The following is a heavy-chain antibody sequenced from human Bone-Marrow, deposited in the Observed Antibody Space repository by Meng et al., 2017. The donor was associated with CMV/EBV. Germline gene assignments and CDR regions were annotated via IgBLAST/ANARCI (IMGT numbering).Heavy chain of an antibody. V-gene: IGHV3-30-3*01. Sequence: GGSLRLSCAASGLKFNTYAMHWVRQAPGKGLEWVAVISYDGSNKYFADSVKGRFTISRDNSKNKMYLQMHSLRSEDTAVYYCARDSEGYDSSGRSPYYFVYWGRGTLVTCSS. CDR3: ARDSEGYDSSGRSPYYFVY. J-gene: IGHJ4*02. D-gene: IGHD3-22*01. CDR1: GLKFNTYA. CDR2: ISYDGSNK.